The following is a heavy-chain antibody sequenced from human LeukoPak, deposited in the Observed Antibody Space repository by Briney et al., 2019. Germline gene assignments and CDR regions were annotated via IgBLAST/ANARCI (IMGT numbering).Heavy chain of an antibody. CDR1: GGSFSGYY. D-gene: IGHD6-6*01. J-gene: IGHJ3*02. CDR3: ARGPIAARRGAFDI. Sequence: KPSETLSLTCAVYGGSFSGYYWSWIRQPPGKGLEWIGEINHSGSTNYNPSLKSRVTISVDTSKNQFSLKLSSVTAADTAVYYCARGPIAARRGAFDIWGQGTMVTVSS. V-gene: IGHV4-34*01. CDR2: INHSGST.